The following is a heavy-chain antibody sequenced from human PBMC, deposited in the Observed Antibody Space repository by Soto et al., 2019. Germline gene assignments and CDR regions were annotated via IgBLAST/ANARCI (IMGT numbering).Heavy chain of an antibody. CDR1: GFTFGDYA. V-gene: IGHV3-49*03. J-gene: IGHJ6*02. Sequence: PGGSLRLSGTASGFTFGDYAMSWFRQAPGKGLEWVGFIRSKAYGGTTEYAASVKGRFTISRDDSKSIAYLQMNSLKTEDTAVYYCTRAASSSWYGVDYYYGMDVWGQGTTVTVSS. CDR2: IRSKAYGGTT. CDR3: TRAASSSWYGVDYYYGMDV. D-gene: IGHD6-13*01.